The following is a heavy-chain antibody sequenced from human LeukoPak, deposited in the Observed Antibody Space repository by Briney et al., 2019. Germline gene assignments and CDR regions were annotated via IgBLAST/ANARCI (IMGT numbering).Heavy chain of an antibody. CDR2: ISGSGDST. CDR1: GFTFDNYA. CDR3: AKEQSGSGSYPYWYFDL. D-gene: IGHD3-10*01. J-gene: IGHJ2*01. Sequence: GGSLRLSCAASGFTFDNYAMSWVRQAPGKGLEWVSGISGSGDSTYCADSVRGRFTVSRDKSKNTLYLQMNSLRAEDTAVYYCAKEQSGSGSYPYWYFDLWGRGTLAAVSS. V-gene: IGHV3-23*01.